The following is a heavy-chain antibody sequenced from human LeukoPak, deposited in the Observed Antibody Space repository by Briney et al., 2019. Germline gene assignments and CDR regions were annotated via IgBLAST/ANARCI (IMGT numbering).Heavy chain of an antibody. J-gene: IGHJ4*02. CDR2: ISSSSYI. Sequence: GGSLRLSCAASGFAFNIYSFNWVRQAPGKGLEWVSSISSSSYIYYADSVKGRFTISRDNAKNSLYLQMNSLRAEDTAVYYCAGSTGYSSSWYQKRGGDFDYWGQGTLVTVSS. CDR3: AGSTGYSSSWYQKRGGDFDY. CDR1: GFAFNIYS. V-gene: IGHV3-21*01. D-gene: IGHD6-13*01.